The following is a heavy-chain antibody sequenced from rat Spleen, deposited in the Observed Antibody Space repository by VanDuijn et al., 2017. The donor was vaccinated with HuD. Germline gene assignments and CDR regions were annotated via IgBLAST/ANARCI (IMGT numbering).Heavy chain of an antibody. V-gene: IGHV5-22*01. CDR3: ARPDYNKYVMDA. J-gene: IGHJ4*01. D-gene: IGHD1-10*01. Sequence: EVQLVESGGGLVQPGRSLKVSCAASGFTFSDYYMAWVRQAPKKGLEWVASISYKGSSTYYGDSVKGRFTISRDNAKSTLYLQMNSLRSEDTATYYCARPDYNKYVMDAWGQGASVTVSS. CDR1: GFTFSDYY. CDR2: ISYKGSST.